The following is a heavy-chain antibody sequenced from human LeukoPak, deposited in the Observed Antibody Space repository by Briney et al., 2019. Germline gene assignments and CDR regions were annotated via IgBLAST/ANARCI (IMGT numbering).Heavy chain of an antibody. Sequence: GASVKVSCKASGYTFTGYYMHWVRQAPGQGLEWMGRINPNSGGTNYAQKFQGRVTITADESTSTAYMELSSLRSEDSAVYYCARWGLRPITYSYYGMDVWGQGTTVTVSS. CDR3: ARWGLRPITYSYYGMDV. J-gene: IGHJ6*02. CDR2: INPNSGGT. D-gene: IGHD1-26*01. CDR1: GYTFTGYY. V-gene: IGHV1-2*06.